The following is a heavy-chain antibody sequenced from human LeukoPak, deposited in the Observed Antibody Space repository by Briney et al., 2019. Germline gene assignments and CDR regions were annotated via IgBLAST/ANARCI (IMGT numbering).Heavy chain of an antibody. Sequence: NTSETLSLTCTVSGGSISSYYWSWIRQPPGKGLEWIGYIYYSGSTNYNPSLKSRVTISVDTSKNQFSLKLSSVTAADTAVYYCARDRKQRIAAAGTKPYNWFDPWGQGTLVTVSS. V-gene: IGHV4-59*12. CDR1: GGSISSYY. CDR3: ARDRKQRIAAAGTKPYNWFDP. CDR2: IYYSGST. D-gene: IGHD6-13*01. J-gene: IGHJ5*02.